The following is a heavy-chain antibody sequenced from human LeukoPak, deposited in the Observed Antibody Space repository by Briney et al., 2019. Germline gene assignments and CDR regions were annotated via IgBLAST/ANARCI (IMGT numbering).Heavy chain of an antibody. CDR2: INPNSGGT. CDR3: ARGQGYCTNGVCYGDWFDP. V-gene: IGHV1-2*02. CDR1: GYTFTGYY. D-gene: IGHD2-8*01. J-gene: IGHJ5*02. Sequence: GASVKVSCKASGYTFTGYYIHWVRQAPGQGLEWMGWINPNSGGTNYAQKFQGRVTMTRDTSISTAYMELSRLRSDDTAVYYCARGQGYCTNGVCYGDWFDPWGQGTLVTVSS.